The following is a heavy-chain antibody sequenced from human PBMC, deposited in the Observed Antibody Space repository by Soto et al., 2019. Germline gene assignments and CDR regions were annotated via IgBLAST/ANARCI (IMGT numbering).Heavy chain of an antibody. Sequence: GGSLRLSCAASGFTFSSYGMHWVRQAPGKGLEWVAVIWYDGSNKYYADSVKGRFTISRDNSKNTLYLQMNSLRAEDTAVYYCARDGGYRMVYAKNWGQGTLVTVSS. CDR3: ARDGGYRMVYAKN. V-gene: IGHV3-33*01. CDR2: IWYDGSNK. CDR1: GFTFSSYG. J-gene: IGHJ4*02. D-gene: IGHD2-8*01.